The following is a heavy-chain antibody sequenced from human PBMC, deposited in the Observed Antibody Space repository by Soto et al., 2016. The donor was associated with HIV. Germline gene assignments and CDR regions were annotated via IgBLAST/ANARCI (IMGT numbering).Heavy chain of an antibody. J-gene: IGHJ4*02. D-gene: IGHD3-10*01. CDR3: VRDMSYGPSQISFDH. V-gene: IGHV3-11*05. CDR2: IGSGGGHK. Sequence: QVLLVESGGGFVKPGGSLRLSCAASGFTLSDYYMSWIRQIPGKGLEWLSYIGSGGGHKNYADSVKGRFTIFRDNAKKSVYLQMDDLRVDDTGVYYCVRDMSYGPSQISFDHWGLGAQITVSS. CDR1: GFTLSDYY.